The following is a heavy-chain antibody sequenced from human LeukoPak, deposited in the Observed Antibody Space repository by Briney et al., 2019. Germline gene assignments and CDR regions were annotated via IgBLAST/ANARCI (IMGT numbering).Heavy chain of an antibody. CDR2: IKQDGSET. J-gene: IGHJ5*01. V-gene: IGHV3-7*01. CDR1: GFTFSSYW. D-gene: IGHD6-13*01. Sequence: GGSLRLSCAASGFTFSSYWMNWVRQAPGKGLEWVANIKQDGSETYYVDSVKGRFTISRDNSKNTLYLQMNSLRAEDTAVYYCASRLAAAAINWFDPWGQGTLVTVSS. CDR3: ASRLAAAAINWFDP.